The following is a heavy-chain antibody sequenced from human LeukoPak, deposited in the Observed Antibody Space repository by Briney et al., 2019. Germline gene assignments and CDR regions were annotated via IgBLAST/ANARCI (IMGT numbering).Heavy chain of an antibody. V-gene: IGHV1-69*01. J-gene: IGHJ4*02. Sequence: ASVKVSCKASGGTFSSYAISWVRQAPGQGLEWMGGIIPIFGTANYAQKFQGRVTITADESTSTAYMELSSLRSEDTAVYYCARVSPLRYFDWLGATFDYWGQGTLVTVSS. CDR1: GGTFSSYA. CDR3: ARVSPLRYFDWLGATFDY. CDR2: IIPIFGTA. D-gene: IGHD3-9*01.